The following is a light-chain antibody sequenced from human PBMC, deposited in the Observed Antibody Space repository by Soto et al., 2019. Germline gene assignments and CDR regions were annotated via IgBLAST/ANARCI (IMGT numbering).Light chain of an antibody. Sequence: ELVLTQSPGTLSLSPGERATLSCKASQSVSSNFLAWYQRKPGQAPRLLIYGASYRATAIPYIVSGSGSGTDITRTITSLETDDFAVYYWQQYCCTPPTSGQGTKVEI. V-gene: IGKV3-20*01. CDR3: QQYCCTPPT. CDR1: QSVSSNF. CDR2: GAS. J-gene: IGKJ1*01.